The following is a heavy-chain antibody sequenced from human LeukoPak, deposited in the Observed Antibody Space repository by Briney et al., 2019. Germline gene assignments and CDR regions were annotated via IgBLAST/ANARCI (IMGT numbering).Heavy chain of an antibody. CDR1: GFTFSSYG. J-gene: IGHJ4*02. CDR2: ISGTGGTT. CDR3: AREGVAAAGSYYFDY. V-gene: IGHV3-23*01. Sequence: GGSLRLSCAASGFTFSSYGMSWVRQAPGKGLEWVSAISGTGGTTYYADSVKGRFTISRDNSKNTLYLQMNSLRADDTAVYYCAREGVAAAGSYYFDYWGQGTLVTVSS. D-gene: IGHD6-13*01.